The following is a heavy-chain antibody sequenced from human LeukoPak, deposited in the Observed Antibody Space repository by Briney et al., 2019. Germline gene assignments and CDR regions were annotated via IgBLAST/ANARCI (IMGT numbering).Heavy chain of an antibody. V-gene: IGHV4-39*01. CDR1: GGSIISSDYH. D-gene: IGHD2-15*01. CDR3: ARHCCSGPAKRVFDI. Sequence: PSETLSLTCTVSGGSIISSDYHWGWVRQPPGKGVEWIGTISYSGNTDYNPSLRSRVTISVDTSNNQFSLRLGSVTAADTAVYHCARHCCSGPAKRVFDIWGQRTMVTVSS. J-gene: IGHJ3*02. CDR2: ISYSGNT.